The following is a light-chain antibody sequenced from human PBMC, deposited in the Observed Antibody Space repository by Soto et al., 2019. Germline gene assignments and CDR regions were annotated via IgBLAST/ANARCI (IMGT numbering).Light chain of an antibody. CDR1: QSVSSSY. J-gene: IGKJ1*01. V-gene: IGKV3-20*01. CDR3: QQDGSSSGT. CDR2: GAT. Sequence: EIVLTQSPGTLSLSPGERATLSCRASQSVSSSYLAWYQQKPGQAPRLLIYGATSRAPGTPDRFSGSGSGTDFTLTISRLEPEDLAMYYCQQDGSSSGTFGQGTQVEIK.